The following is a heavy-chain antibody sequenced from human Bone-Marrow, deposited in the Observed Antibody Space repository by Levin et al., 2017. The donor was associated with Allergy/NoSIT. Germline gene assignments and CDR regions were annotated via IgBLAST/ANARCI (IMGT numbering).Heavy chain of an antibody. Sequence: PGGSLRLSCAASGFTFSSYWMSWVRQAPGKGLEWVANIKQDGSEKYYVDSVKGRFTISRDNAKNSLYLQMNSLRAEDTAVYYCASDEYSSGWYGPFGVDYWGQGTLVTVSS. V-gene: IGHV3-7*01. J-gene: IGHJ4*02. D-gene: IGHD6-19*01. CDR2: IKQDGSEK. CDR3: ASDEYSSGWYGPFGVDY. CDR1: GFTFSSYW.